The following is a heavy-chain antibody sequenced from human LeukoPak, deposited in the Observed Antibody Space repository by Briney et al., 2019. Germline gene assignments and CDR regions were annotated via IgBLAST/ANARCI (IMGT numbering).Heavy chain of an antibody. J-gene: IGHJ3*02. CDR2: ISYSGSA. CDR1: GASISRNY. V-gene: IGHV4-59*01. Sequence: PSETLSLTCTVSGASISRNYWSWIRQPPGKGLEWIGYISYSGSANYNPSLKRRVTISIDTSKNQFSLKLRSVTAADTAVYYCARQITIFGVVPDAFDIWGQGTMVTVSS. CDR3: ARQITIFGVVPDAFDI. D-gene: IGHD3-3*01.